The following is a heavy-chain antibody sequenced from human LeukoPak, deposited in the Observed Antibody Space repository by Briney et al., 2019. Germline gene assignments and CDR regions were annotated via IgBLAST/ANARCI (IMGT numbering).Heavy chain of an antibody. J-gene: IGHJ4*02. V-gene: IGHV3-30*03. CDR2: ISYDGSNK. Sequence: PGGSLRLSCAASGFTFSSYGMHWVRQAPGKGLEWVAVISYDGSNKYYADSMKGRFTISRDNSKNTLYLQMNSLRAEDTAVYYCARSAHYDILTGVDYWGQGTLVTVSS. CDR3: ARSAHYDILTGVDY. CDR1: GFTFSSYG. D-gene: IGHD3-9*01.